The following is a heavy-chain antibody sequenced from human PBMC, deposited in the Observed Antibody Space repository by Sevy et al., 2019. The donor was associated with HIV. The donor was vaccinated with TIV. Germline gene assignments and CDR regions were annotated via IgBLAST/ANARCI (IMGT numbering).Heavy chain of an antibody. CDR1: GFTFSDYY. CDR3: ARLGGGEAAYLGSGWYSDY. CDR2: LSDSGSTI. Sequence: GGSLRLSCAASGFTFSDYYMIWIRQAPGKGLEWVSYLSDSGSTIYYADSVKGRFTVSRDNAKNSLYLQMNSLRAEDTAVYYCARLGGGEAAYLGSGWYSDYWGQGTMVTVSS. J-gene: IGHJ4*02. V-gene: IGHV3-11*01. D-gene: IGHD6-19*01.